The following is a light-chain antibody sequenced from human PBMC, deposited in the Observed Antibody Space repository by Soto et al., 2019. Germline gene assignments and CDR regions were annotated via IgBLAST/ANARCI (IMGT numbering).Light chain of an antibody. Sequence: QSALTQPPSASGSPGQSVTISCTGTSSDVGDYNYVYWYQQHPGKAPKLIIYEVNKRPSGVPDRFSGSKSGNTASLTVSGLQAEDEADYYCSSYAGSNTFVFGGGTKVTVL. CDR2: EVN. J-gene: IGLJ3*02. CDR1: SSDVGDYNY. CDR3: SSYAGSNTFV. V-gene: IGLV2-8*01.